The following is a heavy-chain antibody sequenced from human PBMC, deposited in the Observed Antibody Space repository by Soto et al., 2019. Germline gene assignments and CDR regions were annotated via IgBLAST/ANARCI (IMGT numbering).Heavy chain of an antibody. CDR2: ISYTGSA. CDR1: GGSIRGSY. J-gene: IGHJ4*02. V-gene: IGHV4-59*01. Sequence: SETLSLTCSVSGGSIRGSYCSWIRQPPEKGLEWIASISYTGSATHNPSLKSRVSVSVDTTENQCPLKLTSVTAADTATYYCATGGGWLQNSNLRGLYFDYWGQGALVTVSS. CDR3: ATGGGWLQNSNLRGLYFDY. D-gene: IGHD6-19*01.